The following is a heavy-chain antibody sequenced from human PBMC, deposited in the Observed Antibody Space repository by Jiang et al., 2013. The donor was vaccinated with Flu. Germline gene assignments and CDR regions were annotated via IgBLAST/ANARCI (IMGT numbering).Heavy chain of an antibody. D-gene: IGHD3-10*01. Sequence: TLSLTCTVSGDSISSSIYYWGWIRQPPGKGLEWIGSVYYSGYTYFNPSLQSRVTISVDTSENQFSLKLSSVTAADTAVYYCARQRGDTMVRGVIKDWFDPWGQGTQVTVSS. CDR3: ARQRGDTMVRGVIKDWFDP. CDR1: GDSISSSIYY. V-gene: IGHV4-39*01. CDR2: VYYSGYT. J-gene: IGHJ5*02.